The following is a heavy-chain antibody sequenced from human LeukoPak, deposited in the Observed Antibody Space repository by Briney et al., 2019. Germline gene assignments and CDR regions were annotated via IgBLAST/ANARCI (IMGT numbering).Heavy chain of an antibody. J-gene: IGHJ4*02. CDR1: GFTFRSLG. CDR3: VTDLHGINWDVR. V-gene: IGHV3-30*02. Sequence: HPGGSLRLSCAASGFTFRSLGMHWVRQAPGKGLDWVAFVENDGRTKYYADSVKGRFTISRDNSKNSLFLQMNSLRPDDTSMYYCVTDLHGINWDVRWGQGPLLTVPS. CDR2: VENDGRTK. D-gene: IGHD1-20*01.